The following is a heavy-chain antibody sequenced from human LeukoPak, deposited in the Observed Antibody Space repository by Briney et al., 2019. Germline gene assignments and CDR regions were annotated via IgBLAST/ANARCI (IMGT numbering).Heavy chain of an antibody. V-gene: IGHV4-39*01. J-gene: IGHJ6*03. Sequence: PSETLSLTCTVSGGSISSSSYYWGWIRQPPGKGLEWIGSIYYSGSTYYNPSLKSRVTISVDTSKNQFSLKLSSVTAADTAVYYCARQYYYDSSGYFVRYYYYYMDVWGKGTTVTISS. CDR1: GGSISSSSYY. CDR3: ARQYYYDSSGYFVRYYYYYMDV. D-gene: IGHD3-22*01. CDR2: IYYSGST.